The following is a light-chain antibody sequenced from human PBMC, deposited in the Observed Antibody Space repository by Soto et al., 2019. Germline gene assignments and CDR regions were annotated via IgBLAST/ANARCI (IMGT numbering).Light chain of an antibody. Sequence: EVVLTQSPGTLSLSPGERATLSCRASQSVTSNYLAWYQQKPGQSPRLLMSGASKRATGVPDRFSGSGSGTDFTFTISRLEPEDFAVYYCQHYGHALWAFGQGTKVEIK. J-gene: IGKJ1*01. CDR1: QSVTSNY. CDR3: QHYGHALWA. V-gene: IGKV3-20*01. CDR2: GAS.